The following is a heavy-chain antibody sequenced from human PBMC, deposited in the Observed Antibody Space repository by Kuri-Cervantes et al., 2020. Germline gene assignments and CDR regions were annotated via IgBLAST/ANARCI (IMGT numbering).Heavy chain of an antibody. Sequence: GGSLRLSCAASGFSFSDYYMNWIRQAPGKGLEWVSYISGSGITIYYADSVKGRFTISRDNAKNSLYLQMNSLRAEDTAVYYCAKDHSSDYYYFDYWGQGTLVTVSS. CDR1: GFSFSDYY. J-gene: IGHJ4*02. CDR2: ISGSGITI. D-gene: IGHD3-22*01. V-gene: IGHV3-11*01. CDR3: AKDHSSDYYYFDY.